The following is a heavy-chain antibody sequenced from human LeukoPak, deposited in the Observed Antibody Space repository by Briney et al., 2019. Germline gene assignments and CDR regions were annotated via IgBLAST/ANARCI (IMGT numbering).Heavy chain of an antibody. D-gene: IGHD1-26*01. J-gene: IGHJ5*02. CDR3: ASGRIVGATNWFDP. CDR2: IYTSGST. CDR1: GGSISSYY. Sequence: SETLSLTCTVSGGSISSYYWSWIRQPAGKGLEWIGRIYTSGSTNYNPSLKSRVTMSVDTSKNQFSLKLSSVTAADTAVYYCASGRIVGATNWFDPWGQGTLVTVSS. V-gene: IGHV4-4*07.